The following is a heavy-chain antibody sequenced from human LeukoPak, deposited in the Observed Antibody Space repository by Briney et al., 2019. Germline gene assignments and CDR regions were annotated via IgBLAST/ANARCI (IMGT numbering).Heavy chain of an antibody. CDR3: GRPGRAAAGGHDAFDI. Sequence: PGDSLKVSCQGSGYSFNSYWIGWVRQMPWKGVELIGNIYPCDSDTRYSPSFQGQVPLSADKAINTAHLQGSSLKASDPALDYHGRPGRAAAGGHDAFDIWGEGTMGTVSS. CDR2: IYPCDSDT. J-gene: IGHJ3*02. D-gene: IGHD6-13*01. V-gene: IGHV5-51*01. CDR1: GYSFNSYW.